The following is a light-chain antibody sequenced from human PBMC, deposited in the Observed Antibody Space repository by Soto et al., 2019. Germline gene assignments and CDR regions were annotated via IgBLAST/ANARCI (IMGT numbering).Light chain of an antibody. CDR1: QSVSSSY. CDR3: HQFYNTPRT. Sequence: EIVLTQSPGTLSLSPGEGATLSCRASQSVSSSYIAWYQQRLGQTPSLLIYGASTRATGIPDRFSGSGSGTHFTLTISSLQAEDVAVYYCHQFYNTPRTFGQGTKLEIK. CDR2: GAS. V-gene: IGKV3-20*01. J-gene: IGKJ2*01.